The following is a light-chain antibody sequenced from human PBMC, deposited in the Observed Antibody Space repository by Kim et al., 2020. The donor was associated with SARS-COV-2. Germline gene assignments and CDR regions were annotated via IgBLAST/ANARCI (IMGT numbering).Light chain of an antibody. CDR2: DAS. CDR1: QSVSSNY. Sequence: LSPGERATLSCRASQSVSSNYLAWYQQKPGQAPRLLIYDASSRVTGIPDRFSGSGSGTDFTLTISRLEPEDFAVYYCQQYGSSPYTFGQGTKLEI. CDR3: QQYGSSPYT. V-gene: IGKV3-20*01. J-gene: IGKJ2*01.